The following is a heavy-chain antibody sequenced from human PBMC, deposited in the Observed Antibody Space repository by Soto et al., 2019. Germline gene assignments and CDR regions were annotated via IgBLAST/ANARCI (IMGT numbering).Heavy chain of an antibody. CDR3: ARGLGYCSGGSCYSGAVDY. D-gene: IGHD2-15*01. CDR2: INHSGST. CDR1: GGSFSGYY. Sequence: QVQLQQWGAGLLKPSETLSLTCAVYGGSFSGYYWNWIRQPPGKGLEWIGEINHSGSTNYNPSLXGRVTIPVDTXXNXFXXKLSSVTAADTAVYYCARGLGYCSGGSCYSGAVDYWGQGTLVTVSS. J-gene: IGHJ4*02. V-gene: IGHV4-34*01.